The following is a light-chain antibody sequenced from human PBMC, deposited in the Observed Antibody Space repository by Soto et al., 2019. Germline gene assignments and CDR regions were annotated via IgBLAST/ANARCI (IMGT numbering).Light chain of an antibody. CDR1: SSDVGKYDY. J-gene: IGLJ1*01. CDR3: SSYTTGSTLPWV. Sequence: QSVLTQPPSASGSPGQSVTISCTGTSSDVGKYDYVSWFQHHPGKAPKLIIYEVSKRPSGVPDRFSGSKSGNTASLTIFGLQVEDEAVYYCSSYTTGSTLPWVFGTGTRSPS. V-gene: IGLV2-8*01. CDR2: EVS.